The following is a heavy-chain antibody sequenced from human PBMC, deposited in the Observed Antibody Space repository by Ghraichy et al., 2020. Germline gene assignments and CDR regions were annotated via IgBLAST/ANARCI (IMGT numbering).Heavy chain of an antibody. D-gene: IGHD1-26*01. V-gene: IGHV3-7*01. CDR1: GFTFNVYW. J-gene: IGHJ4*02. CDR3: ARDHINGWAFEY. Sequence: GESLNISCAASGFTFNVYWMYWVRQAPGRGLEYVASISQHGTNTYYAQSVKGRFSISRDNAENSLFLQMNSLRAEDTAIYYCARDHINGWAFEYWGQGTLVTVSS. CDR2: ISQHGTNT.